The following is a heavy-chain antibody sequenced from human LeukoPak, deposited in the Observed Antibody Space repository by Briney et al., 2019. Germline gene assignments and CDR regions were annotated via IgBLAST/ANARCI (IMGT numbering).Heavy chain of an antibody. V-gene: IGHV4-39*07. D-gene: IGHD3-3*01. Sequence: PSETLSLTCTVSGGSISSSSYYWGWIRQPPGKGLEWIGSIYYSGSTYYNPSLKSRVTISVDTSKNQFSLKLSSVTAADTAVYYCARDMGTRITIFGVVIIPSYYFDYWGQGTLVTVSS. CDR3: ARDMGTRITIFGVVIIPSYYFDY. J-gene: IGHJ4*02. CDR1: GGSISSSSYY. CDR2: IYYSGST.